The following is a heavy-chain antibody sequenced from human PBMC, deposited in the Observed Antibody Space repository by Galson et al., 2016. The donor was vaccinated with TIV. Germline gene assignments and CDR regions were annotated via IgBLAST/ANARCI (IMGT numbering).Heavy chain of an antibody. CDR3: ARGGHYALDV. CDR2: ILPMFGTT. D-gene: IGHD3-16*01. Sequence: SVKVSCKGSGVTFSMHSITWVRQAPGQGLEWMGGILPMFGTTNYAQKFQDRVSITVDDSTKTTYLDLRSLTSDDTAVYYCARGGHYALDVWGQGTAVTVSS. V-gene: IGHV1-69*13. J-gene: IGHJ6*02. CDR1: GVTFSMHS.